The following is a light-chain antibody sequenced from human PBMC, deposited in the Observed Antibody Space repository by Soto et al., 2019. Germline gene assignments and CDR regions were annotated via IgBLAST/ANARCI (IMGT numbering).Light chain of an antibody. V-gene: IGLV1-44*01. CDR3: AAWDDSPNGFFV. Sequence: QSVLTHPPSASWTPGQRVTISCSGSSSNIGSNAVTWYQHLPGAAPKLLITNNNHRPSGVPDRFSGSKSGTSASLTISGLHSEDDGDYYCAAWDDSPNGFFVFGTGTKVTVL. CDR2: NNN. J-gene: IGLJ1*01. CDR1: SSNIGSNA.